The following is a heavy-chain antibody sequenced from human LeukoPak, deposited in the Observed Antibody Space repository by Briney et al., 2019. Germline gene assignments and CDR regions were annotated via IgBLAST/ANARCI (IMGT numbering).Heavy chain of an antibody. CDR2: ISAYNGNT. V-gene: IGHV1-18*01. Sequence: ASVKVSCKASGYTFTSYGISWVRQAPGQGLEWMGRISAYNGNTNYAQKLQGRVTMTTDTSTSTAYMELRSLRSDDTAVYYCARGPFYDSSGYYFDYWGQGTLVTVSS. CDR3: ARGPFYDSSGYYFDY. D-gene: IGHD3-22*01. CDR1: GYTFTSYG. J-gene: IGHJ4*02.